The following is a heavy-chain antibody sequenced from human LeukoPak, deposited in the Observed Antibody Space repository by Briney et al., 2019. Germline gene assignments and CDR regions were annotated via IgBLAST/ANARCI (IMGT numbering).Heavy chain of an antibody. Sequence: GGSLRLSCAASGFTFSSYSMNWVRQAPGKGLEWVSSISSSSSYIYYADSVKGRFTISRDNSKNTLYLQTNSLRAEDTAVYYCAKDSSADDSSGYSYYFDYWGQGTLVTVSS. CDR1: GFTFSSYS. CDR2: ISSSSSYI. D-gene: IGHD3-22*01. V-gene: IGHV3-21*01. J-gene: IGHJ4*02. CDR3: AKDSSADDSSGYSYYFDY.